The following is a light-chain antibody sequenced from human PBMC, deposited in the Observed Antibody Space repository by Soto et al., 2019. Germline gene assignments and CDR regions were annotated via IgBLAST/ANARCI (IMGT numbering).Light chain of an antibody. J-gene: IGLJ1*01. CDR1: SSDVGGYNY. CDR3: CSYAGSYTYV. Sequence: QSALTQPRSVSGSPGQSVTISCTGTSSDVGGYNYVSWYQQHPGRAPKVMIYDVSKRPSGVPDRFSGSKSGTTASLTISGLQAEDEADYYCCSYAGSYTYVFGTGTKVTVL. CDR2: DVS. V-gene: IGLV2-11*01.